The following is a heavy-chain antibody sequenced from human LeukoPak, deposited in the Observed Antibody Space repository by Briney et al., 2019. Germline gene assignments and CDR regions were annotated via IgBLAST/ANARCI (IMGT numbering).Heavy chain of an antibody. Sequence: PSETLSLTCAVYGGSFSGYYWSWIRQPPGKGLEWIGEINHSGSTNYNPSLKSRVTISVDTSKNQFSLKLSSVTAEDTAVYYCARDQERVHGSHDYWGQGTLVTVSS. D-gene: IGHD1-1*01. CDR2: INHSGST. V-gene: IGHV4-34*01. CDR1: GGSFSGYY. CDR3: ARDQERVHGSHDY. J-gene: IGHJ4*02.